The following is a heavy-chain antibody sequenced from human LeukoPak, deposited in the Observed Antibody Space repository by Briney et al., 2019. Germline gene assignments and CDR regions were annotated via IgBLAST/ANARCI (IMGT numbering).Heavy chain of an antibody. Sequence: GGSLRLSCAASGFTFSSYSMNWVRQAPGKGLEWVSYISSSSSTIYYADSVKGRFTISRDNAKNSLYLQMNSLRAEDTAVYYCARPNYYDSSGYGDAFDIWGQGTMVTVSS. V-gene: IGHV3-48*04. D-gene: IGHD3-22*01. J-gene: IGHJ3*02. CDR1: GFTFSSYS. CDR2: ISSSSSTI. CDR3: ARPNYYDSSGYGDAFDI.